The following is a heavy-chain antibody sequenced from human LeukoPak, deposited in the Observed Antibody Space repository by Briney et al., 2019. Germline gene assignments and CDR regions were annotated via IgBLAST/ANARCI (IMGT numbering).Heavy chain of an antibody. J-gene: IGHJ4*02. CDR2: IHVSTTLT. CDR3: AQPHLFGPAPFAH. CDR1: GVTFTSYA. Sequence: GGSLRLSCAASGVTFTSYAMRWVRQAPGKGVEWVSFIHVSTTLTYYAPSVKGRFTLSRHNSKDTLYLQTNSLRAEHTAIYFCAQPHLFGPAPFAHWGQGAPVTVSP. V-gene: IGHV3-23*01. D-gene: IGHD3/OR15-3a*01.